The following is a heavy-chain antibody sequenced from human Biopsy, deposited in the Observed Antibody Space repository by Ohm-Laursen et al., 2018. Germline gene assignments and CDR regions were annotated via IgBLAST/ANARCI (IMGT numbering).Heavy chain of an antibody. CDR3: ARLYRLDDYWNDDPPDAFDV. D-gene: IGHD3-3*01. J-gene: IGHJ3*01. CDR1: GDSLTSGPDY. V-gene: IGHV4-61*01. CDR2: ISNRGST. Sequence: SDTLSLTCTVSGDSLTSGPDYWSWIRQSPGKGLEWIGYISNRGSTNYNPSLRGRVTISVDTSKNQFSLKLSSVTAADTAVFFCARLYRLDDYWNDDPPDAFDVWGQGTMVTVSS.